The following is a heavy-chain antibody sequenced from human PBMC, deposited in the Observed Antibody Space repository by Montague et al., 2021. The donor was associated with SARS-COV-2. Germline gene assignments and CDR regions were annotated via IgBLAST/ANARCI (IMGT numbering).Heavy chain of an antibody. CDR3: ARLRDGVVPSPILGVGPYYSYYYMDV. D-gene: IGHD3-10*01. Sequence: SETLSLTCAAHGTSFSGYYWNWIRQPPGKGLEWIGEINHGGSTKXSPSLKSRLTISADTSKNQFSLKLTSVAAADTAVYYCARLRDGVVPSPILGVGPYYSYYYMDVWGRGTTVTVSS. J-gene: IGHJ6*03. V-gene: IGHV4-34*01. CDR1: GTSFSGYY. CDR2: INHGGST.